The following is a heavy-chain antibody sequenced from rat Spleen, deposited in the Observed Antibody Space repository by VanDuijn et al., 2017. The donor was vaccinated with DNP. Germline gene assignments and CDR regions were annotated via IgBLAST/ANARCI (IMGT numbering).Heavy chain of an antibody. V-gene: IGHV5S23*01. CDR1: GFTFSNYG. CDR3: TTNNYFDY. D-gene: IGHD1-10*01. J-gene: IGHJ3*01. Sequence: EVQLVESGGGLVQPGNSLKLSCAASGFTFSNYGMAWVRQAPTKGLEWVASITNSGDSTYYRDSVKGRFTISRDNAKNTLYLQMDSLRSEDTATYYCTTNNYFDYWGQGTLVTVSS. CDR2: ITNSGDST.